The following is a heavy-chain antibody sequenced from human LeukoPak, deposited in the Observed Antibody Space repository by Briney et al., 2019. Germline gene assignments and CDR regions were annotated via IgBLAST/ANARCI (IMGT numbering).Heavy chain of an antibody. D-gene: IGHD3-10*01. CDR3: ARGGYYYDSYDAFDI. Sequence: GGSLRLSCAASGFTFSSYEMNWVRQAPGKGLEWVSYISSSGSTIYYADSVKGRFTISRDNAKNSLYLQMNSLRAEDTAVYYCARGGYYYDSYDAFDIWGQGTMVTVSS. CDR2: ISSSGSTI. V-gene: IGHV3-48*03. CDR1: GFTFSSYE. J-gene: IGHJ3*02.